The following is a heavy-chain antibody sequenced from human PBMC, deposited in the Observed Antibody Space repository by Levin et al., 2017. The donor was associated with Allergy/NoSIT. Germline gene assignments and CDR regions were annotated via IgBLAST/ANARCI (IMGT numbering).Heavy chain of an antibody. CDR2: IYPGDSDT. CDR3: ASPYQSIAVAGDWYFDL. CDR1: GYSFTSYW. Sequence: GASVKVSCKGSGYSFTSYWIGWVRQMPGKGLEWMGIIYPGDSDTRYSPSFQGQVTISADKSISTAYLQWSSLKASDTAMYYCASPYQSIAVAGDWYFDLWGRGTLVTVSS. J-gene: IGHJ2*01. V-gene: IGHV5-51*03. D-gene: IGHD6-19*01.